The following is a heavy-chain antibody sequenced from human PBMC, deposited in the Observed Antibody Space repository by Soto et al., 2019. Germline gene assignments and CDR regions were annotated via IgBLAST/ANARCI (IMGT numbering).Heavy chain of an antibody. CDR1: GFTVSSYY. CDR3: ARVHSSSYPYFDY. J-gene: IGHJ4*02. V-gene: IGHV3-66*01. Sequence: EVQLVEAGGGLVQPGGSLRLSCAASGFTVSSYYMSWVRQAPGKGLEWVAVSYSAGSADFADSVKGRFTISRDNSKNTLYLQMSSLRAEDTAVYYCARVHSSSYPYFDYFGQGSLVTVAS. D-gene: IGHD6-13*01. CDR2: SYSAGSA.